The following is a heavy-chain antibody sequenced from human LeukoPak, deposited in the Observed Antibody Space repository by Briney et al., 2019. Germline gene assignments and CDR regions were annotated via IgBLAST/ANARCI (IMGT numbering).Heavy chain of an antibody. CDR2: IYYSGST. CDR1: GGSISSGDYY. CDR3: AREPYDSSGADY. D-gene: IGHD3-22*01. Sequence: PSETLSLTCTVSGGSISSGDYYWSWIRQPPGKGLEWIRYIYYSGSTYYNPSLKSRVTISVDTSKNQFSLKLSSVTAADTAVYYCAREPYDSSGADYWGQGTLVTVSS. V-gene: IGHV4-30-4*01. J-gene: IGHJ4*02.